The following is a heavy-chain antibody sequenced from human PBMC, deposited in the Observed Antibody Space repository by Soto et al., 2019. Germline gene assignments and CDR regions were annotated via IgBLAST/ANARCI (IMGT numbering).Heavy chain of an antibody. Sequence: QVQLVESGGGVVQPGRSLRLSCAASGFTFSSYAMHWVRQAPGKGLEWVAVISYDGSNKYYADSVKGRFTISRDNSKNTLYLQMNSLRAEDTAVYYCAREGIAVARGAFDIWGQGTMVTVSS. CDR1: GFTFSSYA. J-gene: IGHJ3*02. CDR3: AREGIAVARGAFDI. V-gene: IGHV3-30-3*01. D-gene: IGHD6-19*01. CDR2: ISYDGSNK.